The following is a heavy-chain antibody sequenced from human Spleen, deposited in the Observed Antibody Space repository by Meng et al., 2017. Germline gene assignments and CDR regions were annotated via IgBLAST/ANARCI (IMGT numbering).Heavy chain of an antibody. J-gene: IGHJ4*02. D-gene: IGHD2-15*01. CDR3: ARDCCSEIGPIDY. CDR2: ISNNGDT. V-gene: IGHV3-53*01. CDR1: GFTVSSNY. Sequence: GESLKISCAASGFTVSSNYMSWVRQAPGKGLEWVATISNNGDTHYADSMMGRFIIARDNSKNSLYLQLSSLRAKDTAMYYCARDCCSEIGPIDYWGQGTLVTVSS.